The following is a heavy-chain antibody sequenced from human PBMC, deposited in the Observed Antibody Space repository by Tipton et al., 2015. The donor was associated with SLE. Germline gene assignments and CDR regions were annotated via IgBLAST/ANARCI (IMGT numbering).Heavy chain of an antibody. Sequence: TLSLTCTVSGGSISSYFWSWVRQPPGKGLEGIGYIYYSGRTNYSPSLRRRITIAVDTSEHQFSLKLSSVTAADTAVYYCVGGGSNRDWFDPWGQGALVTVSS. CDR1: GGSISSYF. D-gene: IGHD3-16*01. CDR3: VGGGSNRDWFDP. J-gene: IGHJ5*02. V-gene: IGHV4-59*03. CDR2: IYYSGRT.